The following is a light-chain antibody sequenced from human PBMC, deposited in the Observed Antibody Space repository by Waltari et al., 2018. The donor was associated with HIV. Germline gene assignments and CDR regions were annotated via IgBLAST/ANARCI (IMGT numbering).Light chain of an antibody. CDR2: GNN. V-gene: IGLV1-40*01. Sequence: QSVLTQPPSVSGAPGQSVSISCTGTTSNIETPYDVHWYQQLPGAAPKLLVYGNNNRPSGVPARFSGSKSGTSASLAITGLQSKDEAFYYCQSYDSSLTAVIFGGGTKLTVL. CDR1: TSNIETPYD. J-gene: IGLJ2*01. CDR3: QSYDSSLTAVI.